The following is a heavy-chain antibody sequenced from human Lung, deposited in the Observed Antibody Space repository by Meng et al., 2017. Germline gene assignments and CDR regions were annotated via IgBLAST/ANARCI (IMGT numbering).Heavy chain of an antibody. CDR1: GGSFSDYY. Sequence: GRLQRWGAGLLKPPVTLSLACVVSGGSFSDYYWSWIRQPPGKGLEWIGEINHSGSTNYNPSLESRATISVDTSQNNLSLKLSSVTAADSAVYYCARGPTTMAHDFDYWGQGTLVTVSS. D-gene: IGHD4-11*01. V-gene: IGHV4-34*01. CDR3: ARGPTTMAHDFDY. CDR2: INHSGST. J-gene: IGHJ4*02.